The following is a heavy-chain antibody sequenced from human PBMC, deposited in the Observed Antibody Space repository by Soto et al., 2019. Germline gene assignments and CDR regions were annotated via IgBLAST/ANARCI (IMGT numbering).Heavy chain of an antibody. V-gene: IGHV3-23*01. Sequence: EVQLLESGGGLVQPGGSLRLSCAASGFTFSSYAMSWVRQAPGKGLEWVSAISGSGGSTYYADSVKGRFTISRDNSKNTLYLQMNSLRAEDTAVYDCASDSSGWLLVAYWGQGTLVTVSS. CDR2: ISGSGGST. CDR1: GFTFSSYA. CDR3: ASDSSGWLLVAY. J-gene: IGHJ4*02. D-gene: IGHD6-19*01.